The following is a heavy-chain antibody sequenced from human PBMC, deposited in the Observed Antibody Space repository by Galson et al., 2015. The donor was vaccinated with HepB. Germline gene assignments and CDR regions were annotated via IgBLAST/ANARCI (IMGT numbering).Heavy chain of an antibody. Sequence: SLRLSCAASGFTFDDYTMHWVRQAPGKGLEWVSLISWDGGSTYYADSVKGRFTISRDNSKNSLYLQMNSLRTEDTALYYCAKDSLVPPLPGYMEFDPWGQGTLVTVSS. D-gene: IGHD1-1*01. V-gene: IGHV3-43*01. CDR1: GFTFDDYT. CDR3: AKDSLVPPLPGYMEFDP. CDR2: ISWDGGST. J-gene: IGHJ5*02.